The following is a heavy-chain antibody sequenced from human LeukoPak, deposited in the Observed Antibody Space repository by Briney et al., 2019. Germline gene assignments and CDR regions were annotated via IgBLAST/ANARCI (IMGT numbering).Heavy chain of an antibody. Sequence: GTSLRLSCAASGFIFSDHGMQWVRQAPGKGLEWVAIVWYDGTNKYYTDSMKGRFTISRDNSKNTLYLEMNSLRAEDTAVYYCARWDFDYWGQGTLVTVSS. CDR1: GFIFSDHG. V-gene: IGHV3-33*01. CDR3: ARWDFDY. J-gene: IGHJ4*02. CDR2: VWYDGTNK.